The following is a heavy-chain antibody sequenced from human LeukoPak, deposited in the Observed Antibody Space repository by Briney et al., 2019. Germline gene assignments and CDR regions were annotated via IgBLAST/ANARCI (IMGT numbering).Heavy chain of an antibody. CDR1: GGTFSSYA. J-gene: IGHJ5*02. V-gene: IGHV1-69*13. D-gene: IGHD3-3*01. CDR2: IIPIFGTA. Sequence: SVKVPCKASGGTFSSYAISWVRQAPGQGLEWMGGIIPIFGTANYAQKFQGRVTITADESTSTAYMELSSLRSEDTAVYYCASRDFWSGYYSHWFDPWGQGTLVTVSS. CDR3: ASRDFWSGYYSHWFDP.